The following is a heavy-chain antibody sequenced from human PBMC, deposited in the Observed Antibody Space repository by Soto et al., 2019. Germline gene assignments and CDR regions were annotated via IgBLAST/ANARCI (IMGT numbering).Heavy chain of an antibody. Sequence: QVQLQESGPGLVKPSQTLSLTCTVSGASISSGGYYWSWIRQHPGKGLEWIGYIYYRGSTYYNPSLKGRVTMTVDTSKSQSSMKLSSVTAADTAVYYCARSPEAAVTAFDYWGQGTLVTVSS. CDR1: GASISSGGYY. CDR3: ARSPEAAVTAFDY. D-gene: IGHD4-17*01. J-gene: IGHJ4*02. CDR2: IYYRGST. V-gene: IGHV4-31*03.